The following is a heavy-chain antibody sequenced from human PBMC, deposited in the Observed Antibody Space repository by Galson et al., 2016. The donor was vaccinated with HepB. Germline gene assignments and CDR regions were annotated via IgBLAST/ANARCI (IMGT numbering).Heavy chain of an antibody. Sequence: LRLSCAASGFTFTTYAMTWVRQAPGKGLEWVSAISGSGTTTYYADSVKGRFTVSRDNSKNTMYLQMNSLGAEDTAVYYCARDVGDPASPKNDALNIWGQGTPVTVSS. CDR2: ISGSGTTT. CDR1: GFTFTTYA. J-gene: IGHJ3*02. V-gene: IGHV3-23*01. CDR3: ARDVGDPASPKNDALNI. D-gene: IGHD1-26*01.